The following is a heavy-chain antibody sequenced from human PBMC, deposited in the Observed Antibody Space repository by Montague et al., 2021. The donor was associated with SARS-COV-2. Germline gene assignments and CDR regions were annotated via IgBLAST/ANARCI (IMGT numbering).Heavy chain of an antibody. J-gene: IGHJ3*02. CDR3: AKDPGLLWFRELFYDAFDI. CDR1: GGSISTIVNF. V-gene: IGHV4-39*07. D-gene: IGHD3-10*01. CDR2: ISYTGST. Sequence: SETLSLTCTFSGGSISTIVNFWGWIRQPPGKGLEWIGSISYTGSTYHNPSLKSRVTMSVDTSKNQFSLKLNSVTAADTAVYYCAKDPGLLWFRELFYDAFDIWGQGTMVTVSS.